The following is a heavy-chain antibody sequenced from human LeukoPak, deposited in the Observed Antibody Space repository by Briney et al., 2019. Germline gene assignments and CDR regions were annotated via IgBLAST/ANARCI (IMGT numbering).Heavy chain of an antibody. J-gene: IGHJ4*02. V-gene: IGHV3-23*01. CDR2: ISGSGGSI. CDR3: AKGGKWDVTPFDY. CDR1: GFIFSSYA. Sequence: GGSLRLSCATSGFIFSSYAMSWVRQAPGRGLEWVSSISGSGGSIYYADSVKGRFTISRDNSKNTLYLQVNSLRAEDTAVYYCAKGGKWDVTPFDYWGQGTLVTVSS. D-gene: IGHD1-26*01.